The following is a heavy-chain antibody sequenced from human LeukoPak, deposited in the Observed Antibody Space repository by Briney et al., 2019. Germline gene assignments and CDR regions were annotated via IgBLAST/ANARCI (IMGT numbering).Heavy chain of an antibody. J-gene: IGHJ4*02. CDR2: ISSSSSYI. D-gene: IGHD1-26*01. CDR1: GFTFSSYS. V-gene: IGHV3-21*04. Sequence: GGSLRLSCAASGFTFSSYSMNWVRQAPGKGLEWVSSISSSSSYIYYADSVKGRFTISRDNAKNSLYLQMNSLRAEDTAVYYCAREEEAYSGSRIDYWGQGTLVTVSS. CDR3: AREEEAYSGSRIDY.